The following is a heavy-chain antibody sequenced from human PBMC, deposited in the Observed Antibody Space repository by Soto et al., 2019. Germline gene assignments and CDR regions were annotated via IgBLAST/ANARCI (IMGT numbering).Heavy chain of an antibody. V-gene: IGHV3-21*01. Sequence: EVQLVESGGGLVKPGGSLRLSCAASGFTFSSYMMNWVRQAPGKGLEWVSSISSSSNYKYYADSVKGRFTISRDNAKNSLYLQMNSLRAEDTAVYYCARDPSPYDFWGGYSVWGLDYWGQGTLVTVSS. CDR3: ARDPSPYDFWGGYSVWGLDY. J-gene: IGHJ4*02. D-gene: IGHD3-3*01. CDR1: GFTFSSYM. CDR2: ISSSSNYK.